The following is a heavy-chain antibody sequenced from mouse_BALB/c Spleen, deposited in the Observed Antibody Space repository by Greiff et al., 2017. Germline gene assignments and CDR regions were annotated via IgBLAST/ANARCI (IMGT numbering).Heavy chain of an antibody. J-gene: IGHJ4*01. D-gene: IGHD5-1*01. CDR1: GFAFSSYV. Sequence: EVKVVESGGGLVKPGGSLKLSCAASGFAFSSYVMSWVLQTPEKRLEWVAYISSCGGSTYYPDTVKGRFTISRDNAKNTLYLQMSSLKSEDTAMYYCARHEGYLYYAMDYWGQGTSVTVSS. CDR2: ISSCGGST. V-gene: IGHV5-12-1*01. CDR3: ARHEGYLYYAMDY.